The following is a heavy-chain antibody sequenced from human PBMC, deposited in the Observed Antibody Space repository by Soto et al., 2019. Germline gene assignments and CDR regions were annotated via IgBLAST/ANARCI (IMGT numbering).Heavy chain of an antibody. CDR1: GFTFSSYA. J-gene: IGHJ3*02. CDR3: AKLSQWMVLKAFHT. D-gene: IGHD6-19*01. V-gene: IGHV3-23*01. CDR2: ISGSGNSA. Sequence: GGSLRLSCAASGFTFSSYAMTWVRQAPGKGLEWVSVISGSGNSAYYADSVKGRFTISRDKSKKTVYLQMNNLRAEDTAIYYCAKLSQWMVLKAFHTWGPGTKVTVSS.